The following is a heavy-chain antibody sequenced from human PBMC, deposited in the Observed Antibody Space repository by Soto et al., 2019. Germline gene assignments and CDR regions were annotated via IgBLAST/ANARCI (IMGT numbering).Heavy chain of an antibody. CDR3: AKDSSRRSSLGGFDP. CDR2: ISYDGSNE. J-gene: IGHJ5*02. V-gene: IGHV3-30*18. Sequence: QVQLVESGGGVVQPGRSLRLSCAASGFTFSNYGMHWVRQAPGKGLEWVAVISYDGSNEYYVESVKGRFTISRDNSKNTLYLQMNSLRAEDTAVYYCAKDSSRRSSLGGFDPWGQGTLVTVSS. CDR1: GFTFSNYG. D-gene: IGHD3-16*01.